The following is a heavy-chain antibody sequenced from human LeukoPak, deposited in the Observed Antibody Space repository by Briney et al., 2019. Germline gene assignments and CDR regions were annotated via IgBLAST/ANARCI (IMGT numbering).Heavy chain of an antibody. CDR1: GGSISSSSYY. Sequence: SETLSLTCTVSGGSISSSSYYWGWIRQPPGKGLEWIGSIYYSGSTYYNPSLKSRVTISVHTSKNQFSLKLSSVTAADTAVYYCARDRHSSSWYLAPKYDAFDIWGQGTMVTVSS. D-gene: IGHD6-13*01. CDR3: ARDRHSSSWYLAPKYDAFDI. CDR2: IYYSGST. J-gene: IGHJ3*02. V-gene: IGHV4-39*07.